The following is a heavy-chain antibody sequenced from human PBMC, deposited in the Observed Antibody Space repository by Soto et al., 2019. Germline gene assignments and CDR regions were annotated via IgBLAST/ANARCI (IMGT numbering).Heavy chain of an antibody. Sequence: EVQLLESGGGLVQPGGSLRLSCAASGFSFSTCAVSWVRQAPGKGLEWVSSISASGDTTHYAESVRGRFTISRDNSRNTLRLQMSSLTAEDTAIYSCAAQATGYFVPFDFWGRGTLVTVSS. CDR1: GFSFSTCA. D-gene: IGHD3-22*01. CDR2: ISASGDTT. CDR3: AAQATGYFVPFDF. J-gene: IGHJ4*02. V-gene: IGHV3-23*01.